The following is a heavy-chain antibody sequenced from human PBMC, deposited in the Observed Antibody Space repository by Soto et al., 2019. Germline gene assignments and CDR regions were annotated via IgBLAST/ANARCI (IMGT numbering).Heavy chain of an antibody. D-gene: IGHD3-10*01. CDR1: GYTFTSYG. J-gene: IGHJ6*02. CDR2: ISAYNGNT. Sequence: AAVKVSCKASGYTFTSYGISWVRQAPGQGLEWMGWISAYNGNTNYAQKLQGRVTMTTDTSTSTAYMELRSLRSDDTAVYYCARGSIWFGEFYYYYYGMDVWGQGTTVTVS. V-gene: IGHV1-18*01. CDR3: ARGSIWFGEFYYYYYGMDV.